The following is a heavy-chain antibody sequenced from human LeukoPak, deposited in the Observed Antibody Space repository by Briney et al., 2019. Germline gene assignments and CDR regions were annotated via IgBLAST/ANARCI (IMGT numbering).Heavy chain of an antibody. CDR2: ISGSGGST. V-gene: IGHV3-23*01. D-gene: IGHD3-9*01. Sequence: GGSLRLSCATSGFTFSSNVMSWVRQAPGKGLEWVSAISGSGGSTYYADSVKGRFTISRDNSKNTLYLQMNSLRAEDTAVYYCAKVGYYDILTGYSYYFDYWGQGTLVTVSS. CDR1: GFTFSSNV. J-gene: IGHJ4*02. CDR3: AKVGYYDILTGYSYYFDY.